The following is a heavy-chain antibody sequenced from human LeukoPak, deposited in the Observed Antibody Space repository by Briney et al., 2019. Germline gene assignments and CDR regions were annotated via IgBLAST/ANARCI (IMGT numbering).Heavy chain of an antibody. J-gene: IGHJ4*02. Sequence: GASVKVSCKASGYTFTSYGISWVRQAPGQGLEWMGWISAYNGNTNYAQKLQGRVTMTTDTSTSTAYMELRSLRSDDTAVYYCARDLGGSYYRSGSGDYWGQGTLVTVSS. CDR2: ISAYNGNT. CDR3: ARDLGGSYYRSGSGDY. V-gene: IGHV1-18*01. CDR1: GYTFTSYG. D-gene: IGHD1-26*01.